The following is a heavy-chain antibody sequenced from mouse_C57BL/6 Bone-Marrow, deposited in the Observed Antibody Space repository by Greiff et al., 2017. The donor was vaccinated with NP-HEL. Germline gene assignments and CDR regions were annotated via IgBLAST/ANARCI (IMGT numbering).Heavy chain of an antibody. CDR2: INPNYGTT. J-gene: IGHJ1*03. Sequence: SGPELVKPGASVKISCKASGYSFTDYNMNWVKRSNGKSLEWIGVINPNYGTTSYNQKFKGKATLTVDQSSSTAYMQLNSLTSEDSAVYYCARSTMIRYWYFDVWGTGTTVTVSS. V-gene: IGHV1-39*01. CDR1: GYSFTDYN. CDR3: ARSTMIRYWYFDV. D-gene: IGHD2-4*01.